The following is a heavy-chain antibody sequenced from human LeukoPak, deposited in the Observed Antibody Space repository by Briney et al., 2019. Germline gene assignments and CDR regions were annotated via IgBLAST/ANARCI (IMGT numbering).Heavy chain of an antibody. CDR2: MNPNSGDT. Sequence: ASVKVSCKASGYTFTSTEIMWVRQATGQGLEWMGWMNPNSGDTGYAQKFQGRVTMTRDTSTSTAYMELSRLRFEDTAVYYCARAPRQLSYYYGVDVWGQGTTVT. CDR3: ARAPRQLSYYYGVDV. D-gene: IGHD5-18*01. CDR1: GYTFTSTE. V-gene: IGHV1-8*01. J-gene: IGHJ6*02.